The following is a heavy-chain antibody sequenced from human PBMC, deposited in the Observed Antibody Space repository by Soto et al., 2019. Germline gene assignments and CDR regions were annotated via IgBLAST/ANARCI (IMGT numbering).Heavy chain of an antibody. J-gene: IGHJ4*02. V-gene: IGHV3-64D*06. CDR1: GFTFSTYA. CDR2: ISSDGGST. Sequence: GGSLRLSCSVSGFTFSTYAMHWVRQAPGKGLQYVSSISSDGGSTYYTDSVKGRFTISRDNSKNTLDLQMSSLRAEDTAVNYCVKDRCVDYWVQGTLVTICS. CDR3: VKDRCVDY. D-gene: IGHD2-15*01.